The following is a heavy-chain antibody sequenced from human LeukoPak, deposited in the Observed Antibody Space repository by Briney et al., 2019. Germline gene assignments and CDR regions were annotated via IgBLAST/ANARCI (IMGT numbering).Heavy chain of an antibody. V-gene: IGHV3-23*01. Sequence: GGSLRLSCAASGFSFSIYAMNWVRQAPGKGLEWVSLIIGNGRDIRYADSVKGRFTISRDNSKNTLYLQMNSLRAEDTGVYYCVGEMATSYYFDSWGQGTLVTVSS. D-gene: IGHD5-24*01. CDR3: VGEMATSYYFDS. CDR2: IIGNGRDI. CDR1: GFSFSIYA. J-gene: IGHJ4*02.